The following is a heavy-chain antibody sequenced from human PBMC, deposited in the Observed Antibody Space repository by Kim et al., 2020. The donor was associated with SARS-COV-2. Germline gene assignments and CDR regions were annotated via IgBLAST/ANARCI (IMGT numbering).Heavy chain of an antibody. J-gene: IGHJ3*02. CDR1: GGSISSSSYY. Sequence: SETLSLTCTVSGGSISSSSYYWGWIRQPPGKGLEWIGSIYYSGSTYYNPSLKSRVTISVDTSKNQFSLKLSSVTAADTAVYYCARHVGGSGYDWNDAFDIWGQGTMVTVSS. CDR3: ARHVGGSGYDWNDAFDI. V-gene: IGHV4-39*01. D-gene: IGHD5-12*01. CDR2: IYYSGST.